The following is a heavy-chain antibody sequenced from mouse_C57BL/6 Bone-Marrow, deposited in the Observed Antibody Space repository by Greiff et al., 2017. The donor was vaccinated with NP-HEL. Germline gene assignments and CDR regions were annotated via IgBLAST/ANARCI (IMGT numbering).Heavy chain of an antibody. J-gene: IGHJ3*01. CDR1: GYTFTSYW. CDR2: IDPSDSYT. Sequence: QVQLQQPGAELVRPGTSVKLSCKASGYTFTSYWMHWVKQRPGQGLEWIGVIDPSDSYTNYNQKFKGKATLTVDTSSSTAYMQLSSLTSEDSAVYYCARDGAYWGQGTLVTVS. CDR3: ARDGAY. V-gene: IGHV1-59*01.